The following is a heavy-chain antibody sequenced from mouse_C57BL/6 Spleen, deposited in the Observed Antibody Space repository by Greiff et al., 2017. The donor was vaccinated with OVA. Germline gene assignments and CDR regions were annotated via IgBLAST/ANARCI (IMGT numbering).Heavy chain of an antibody. CDR3: ARQKGPYYYAMDY. CDR2: ISNGGGST. Sequence: EVKVVESGGGLVQPGGSLKLSCAASGFTFSDYYMYWVRQTPEKRLEWVAYISNGGGSTYYPDTVKGRFTISRDNAKNTLYLQMSRLKSEDTAMYYCARQKGPYYYAMDYWGQGTSVTVSS. J-gene: IGHJ4*01. CDR1: GFTFSDYY. V-gene: IGHV5-12*01.